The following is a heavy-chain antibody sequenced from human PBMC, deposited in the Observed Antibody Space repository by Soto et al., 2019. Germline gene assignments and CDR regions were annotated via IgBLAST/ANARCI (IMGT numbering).Heavy chain of an antibody. CDR2: ISGSGDRT. Sequence: GGSLRLSCGASGFTFRSYAMSWVRQTPGKGLEWVAGISGSGDRTYYADSVKGRFNISRDNSKNTVDLQLRSLRVEDTAVYFRAKQIFKWELYAFDFWGQGTMVTVSS. V-gene: IGHV3-23*01. D-gene: IGHD1-26*01. CDR3: AKQIFKWELYAFDF. J-gene: IGHJ3*01. CDR1: GFTFRSYA.